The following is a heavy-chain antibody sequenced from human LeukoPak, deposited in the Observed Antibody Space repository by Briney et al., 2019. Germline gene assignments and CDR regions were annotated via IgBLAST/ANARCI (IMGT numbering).Heavy chain of an antibody. CDR1: GGSISSYY. Sequence: SETLSLTCTVSGGSISSYYWSWLRQPPGKGLEWIGYIYYSGSTNYNPSLKSRVTISVDTSKKQFSLKLRSVTAADTAVYYCARVTGYRIEDYFDYWGQGTLVTVSS. CDR2: IYYSGST. V-gene: IGHV4-59*01. D-gene: IGHD6-13*01. J-gene: IGHJ4*02. CDR3: ARVTGYRIEDYFDY.